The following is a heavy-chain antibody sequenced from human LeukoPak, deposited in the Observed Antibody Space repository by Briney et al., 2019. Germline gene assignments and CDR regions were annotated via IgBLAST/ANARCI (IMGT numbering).Heavy chain of an antibody. CDR1: GGSFSGTYY. CDR3: ASTHCASPSCYSYYYSGLDV. D-gene: IGHD2-2*01. J-gene: IGHJ6*02. V-gene: IGHV4-31*11. Sequence: SETLSLTCAVYGGSFSGTYYWNWIRQHPGKGLEWIGHIYNSGSAYYNPSLMSRVSISIDTSENQFSLKLSSVTAADTAVYYCASTHCASPSCYSYYYSGLDVWGQGTTVTVSS. CDR2: IYNSGSA.